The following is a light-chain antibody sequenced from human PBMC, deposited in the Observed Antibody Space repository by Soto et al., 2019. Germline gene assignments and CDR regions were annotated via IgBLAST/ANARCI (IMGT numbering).Light chain of an antibody. CDR1: QNINSRY. V-gene: IGKV3-20*01. J-gene: IGKJ3*01. Sequence: EIVLTQSPGTLSLSPGERATLSCRASQNINSRYLAWYQQKPGQAPMLLIYGASSRATGIPDRFSGSGSGTDFPLTISRLKPEDFAVYYCQQFGSSPGFTFGPGTKVDIK. CDR2: GAS. CDR3: QQFGSSPGFT.